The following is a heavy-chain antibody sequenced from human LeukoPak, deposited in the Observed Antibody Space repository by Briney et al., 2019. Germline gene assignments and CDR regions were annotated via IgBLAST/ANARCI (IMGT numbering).Heavy chain of an antibody. CDR1: GFTFSTYW. CDR2: INGDGTST. D-gene: IGHD6-6*01. J-gene: IGHJ4*02. V-gene: IGHV3-74*03. CDR3: ARSEHSSSSFDY. Sequence: GGSLRLSCAASGFTFSTYWMHWVRQAPGKGLLWVSRINGDGTSTKYADSVKGRFTISRDNARHTLYLQMNSLRAEDTAIYYCARSEHSSSSFDYWGQGTLVTVSS.